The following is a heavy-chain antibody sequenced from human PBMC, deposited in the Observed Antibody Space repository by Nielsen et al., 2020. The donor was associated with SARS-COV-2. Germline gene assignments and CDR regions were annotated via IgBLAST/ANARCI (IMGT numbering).Heavy chain of an antibody. CDR2: IYYSGST. V-gene: IGHV4-39*07. J-gene: IGHJ4*02. CDR3: ASITMVRGVIRRGYFDY. D-gene: IGHD3-10*01. Sequence: PGKGLEWIGSIYYSGSTYYNPSLKSRVTISVDTSKNQFSLKPSSVTAADTAVYYCASITMVRGVIRRGYFDYWGQGTLVTVSS.